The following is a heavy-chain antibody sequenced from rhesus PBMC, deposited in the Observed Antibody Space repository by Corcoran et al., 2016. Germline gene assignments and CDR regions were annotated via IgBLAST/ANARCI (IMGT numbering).Heavy chain of an antibody. CDR3: ARDRYSNYDY. CDR1: GGSISGAYA. D-gene: IGHD4-23*01. J-gene: IGHJ4*01. Sequence: QVQLQESGPGLLKPSETRSLTCAVSGGSISGAYAWGWIRQPPGEGLEWIGSVFGSSWTTYYPPSLQRRVAISTDTSKSQFSLKLSSVTAADTAVCYCARDRYSNYDYWGQGVLVTVSS. V-gene: IGHV4S7*01. CDR2: VFGSSWTT.